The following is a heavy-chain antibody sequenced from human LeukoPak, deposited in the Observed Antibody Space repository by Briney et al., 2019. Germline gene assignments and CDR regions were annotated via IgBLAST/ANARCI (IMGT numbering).Heavy chain of an antibody. Sequence: SETLSLTCGVFGGSFIDHYWTWIRQPPGQGLGWVGEINHSGRTNYNPSLESRVTMSVDTSKNQFSLKMTSLTAADTAVYYCARGSFEGFDYWGQGILVLVSS. D-gene: IGHD3-9*01. CDR1: GGSFIDHY. CDR3: ARGSFEGFDY. CDR2: INHSGRT. V-gene: IGHV4-34*01. J-gene: IGHJ4*02.